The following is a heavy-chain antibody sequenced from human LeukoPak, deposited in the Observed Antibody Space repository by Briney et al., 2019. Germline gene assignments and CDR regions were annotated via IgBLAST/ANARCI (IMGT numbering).Heavy chain of an antibody. D-gene: IGHD4-11*01. V-gene: IGHV4/OR15-8*01. CDR3: ARLRLQYIFDH. Sequence: SETLSPTCDVSGGSIDSTNLWNWVRQPPGKGLEWIGEIHHDGRINYNPSLKRRVTLSEDKSKNQFSLRLSSVSAADTAVYYCARLRLQYIFDHGGQGALLPVSS. CDR1: GGSIDSTNL. CDR2: IHHDGRI. J-gene: IGHJ4*02.